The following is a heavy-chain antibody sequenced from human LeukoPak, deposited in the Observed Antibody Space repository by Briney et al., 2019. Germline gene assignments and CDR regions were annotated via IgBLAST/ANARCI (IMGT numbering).Heavy chain of an antibody. V-gene: IGHV3-23*01. CDR1: GFPFCTHA. J-gene: IGHJ4*02. Sequence: GGSLRLSCAASGFPFCTHAVSWVRQARGKGLERVSSISGNGGTTYYAPSVKGRFTISRDNSKNTLYIQMNNLRAEDTAVYYCAKEESGDWGQGTLVTVSS. D-gene: IGHD1-26*01. CDR3: AKEESGD. CDR2: ISGNGGTT.